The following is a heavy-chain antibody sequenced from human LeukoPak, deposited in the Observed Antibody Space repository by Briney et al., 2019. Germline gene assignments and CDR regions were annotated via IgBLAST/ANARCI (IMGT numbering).Heavy chain of an antibody. Sequence: SETLSLTCTVSGGSISSYYWSWIQQPPGKGLEWIGYIYYSGSTNYNPSLKSRVTISVDTSKNQFSLKLSSVTAADTAVYYCARDGPYDNFDYWGQGTLVTVSS. J-gene: IGHJ4*02. CDR1: GGSISSYY. V-gene: IGHV4-59*01. D-gene: IGHD3-22*01. CDR2: IYYSGST. CDR3: ARDGPYDNFDY.